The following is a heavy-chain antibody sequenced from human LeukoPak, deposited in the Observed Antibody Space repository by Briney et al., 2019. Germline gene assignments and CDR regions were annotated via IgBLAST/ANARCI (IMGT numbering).Heavy chain of an antibody. CDR3: ARLSSSGWLFDY. CDR2: IYYTGST. Sequence: SETLSLTCTVSGGSISSDYWSWIRQPPGKGLEWVGYIYYTGSTNYNPSLKSRVTISVDTSKNQFSLKLSSVTAADTAVYYCARLSSSGWLFDYWGQGTLVTVSS. J-gene: IGHJ4*02. D-gene: IGHD6-19*01. V-gene: IGHV4-59*01. CDR1: GGSISSDY.